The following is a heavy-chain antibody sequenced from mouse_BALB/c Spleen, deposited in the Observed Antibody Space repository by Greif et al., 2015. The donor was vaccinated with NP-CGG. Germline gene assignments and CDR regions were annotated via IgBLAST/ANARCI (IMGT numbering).Heavy chain of an antibody. CDR3: ARHSNGYPYYFDY. Sequence: EVKLVESGGGLVKPGGSLKLSCAASGFTFSSYGMSWVRQTPEKRLEWVATISGGGSYTYYPDSVKGRFTISRDNAKNNLYLQTSSLRSEDTALYYCARHSNGYPYYFDYWGQGTTLTVSS. V-gene: IGHV5-9-2*01. J-gene: IGHJ2*01. D-gene: IGHD2-2*01. CDR1: GFTFSSYG. CDR2: ISGGGSYT.